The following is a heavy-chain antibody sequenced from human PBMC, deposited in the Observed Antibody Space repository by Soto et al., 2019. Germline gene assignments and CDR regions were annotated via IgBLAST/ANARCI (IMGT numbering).Heavy chain of an antibody. CDR1: GFSLSNARMG. Sequence: QVTLKESGPVLVKPTETLTLTCTVSGFSLSNARMGVSWIRQPPGKALEWLAHIFSNDEKSYSTSLKSRLTISKATSESQVVLTMTNMDPVDTATYYCARIRPYGDYGFDAFDIWGQGTMVTVSS. CDR3: ARIRPYGDYGFDAFDI. D-gene: IGHD4-17*01. CDR2: IFSNDEK. V-gene: IGHV2-26*01. J-gene: IGHJ3*02.